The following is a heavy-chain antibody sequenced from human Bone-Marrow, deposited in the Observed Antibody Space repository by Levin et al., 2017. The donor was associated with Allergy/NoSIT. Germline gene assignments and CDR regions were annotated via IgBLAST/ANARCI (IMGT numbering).Heavy chain of an antibody. CDR3: AKGSPGGDYVTFDY. CDR1: GFTFSSYA. J-gene: IGHJ4*02. Sequence: RAGGSLRLSCAASGFTFSSYAMSWVRQAPGKGLEWVSAISGSGGSTYYADSVKGRFTISRDNSKNTLYLQMNSLRAEDTAVYYCAKGSPGGDYVTFDYWGQGTLVTVSS. CDR2: ISGSGGST. V-gene: IGHV3-23*01. D-gene: IGHD4-17*01.